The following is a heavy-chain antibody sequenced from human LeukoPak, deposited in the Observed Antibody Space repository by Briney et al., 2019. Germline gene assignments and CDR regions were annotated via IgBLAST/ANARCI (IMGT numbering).Heavy chain of an antibody. J-gene: IGHJ4*02. CDR1: GFTFSSYV. Sequence: GGSLRLSCAASGFTFSSYVMHWVRQAPGKGREGGVIISYDGSNQSYADSVKGRFTISRDNSKNTLYLQMNSLRPADTALYSCARDKGASYISVFVSWGEGALVSVSS. V-gene: IGHV3-30*04. CDR2: ISYDGSNQ. CDR3: ARDKGASYISVFVS. D-gene: IGHD1-14*01.